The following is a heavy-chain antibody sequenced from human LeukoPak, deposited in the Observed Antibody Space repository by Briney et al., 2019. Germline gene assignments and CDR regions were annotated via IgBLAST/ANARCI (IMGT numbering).Heavy chain of an antibody. J-gene: IGHJ4*02. D-gene: IGHD4-17*01. CDR1: GGSISSGGYY. Sequence: SQTLSLTCTVSGGSISSGGYYWSWLRQHPGTGLEWIGYIYYSGSTYYNPSLKSRVTISVDTSKNQFSLKLSSVTAADTAVYYCARRARYGDYVYYFDYWGQGTLVTVSS. V-gene: IGHV4-31*03. CDR2: IYYSGST. CDR3: ARRARYGDYVYYFDY.